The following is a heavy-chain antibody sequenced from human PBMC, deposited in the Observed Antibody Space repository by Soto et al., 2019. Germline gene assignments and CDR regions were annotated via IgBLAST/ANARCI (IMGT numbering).Heavy chain of an antibody. D-gene: IGHD1-7*01. J-gene: IGHJ3*02. CDR3: ARILELLGDAFDI. Sequence: QLQLQESGPGLVKPSETLSLTCTVSGGSISSISYYWGWIRQPPGKGLEWIGSIYYSGSTYYNPSLKSRVTISVDTSKNQFSLKLSSVTAADTAVYYCARILELLGDAFDIWGQGTMVTVSS. V-gene: IGHV4-39*01. CDR2: IYYSGST. CDR1: GGSISSISYY.